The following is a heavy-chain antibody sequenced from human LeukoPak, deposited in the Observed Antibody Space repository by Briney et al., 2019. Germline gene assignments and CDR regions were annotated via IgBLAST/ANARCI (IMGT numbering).Heavy chain of an antibody. J-gene: IGHJ4*02. CDR2: IRRRAYGGAA. V-gene: IGHV3-49*04. CDR3: SRNGLVDFDY. CDR1: GFAFDDFA. Sequence: GQSLRLSCTTSGFAFDDFAMSWVRQPAGKGLEWVGFIRRRAYGGAAEYAASVKGRFIISRDDSKGIAYLQMNSLKTEDTAVYYCSRNGLVDFDYWGQGSWVIVSP.